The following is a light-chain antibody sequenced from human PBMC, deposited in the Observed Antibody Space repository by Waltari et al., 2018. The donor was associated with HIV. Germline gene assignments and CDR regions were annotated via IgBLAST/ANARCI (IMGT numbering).Light chain of an antibody. CDR1: QSLLHSNGYNY. V-gene: IGKV2-28*01. Sequence: DIVMTQSPLSLPVTPGEPASISCRSSQSLLHSNGYNYLDWYLQKPGQSPQLLIFLGSHRASGVPDRISASGSGTDFTLKISRVEPEDVGVYYCMQALQTPRTFGGGTKVEIK. CDR3: MQALQTPRT. J-gene: IGKJ4*01. CDR2: LGS.